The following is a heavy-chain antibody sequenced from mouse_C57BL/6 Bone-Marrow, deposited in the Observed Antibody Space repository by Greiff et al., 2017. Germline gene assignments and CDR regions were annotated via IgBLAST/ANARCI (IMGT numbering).Heavy chain of an antibody. CDR2: IYPTSGHT. D-gene: IGHD4-1*01. Sequence: QVQLQQPGAELVKPGASVKLSCKASGYTFTSYWIPWVKQRPGQGLEWIGDIYPTSGHTNYNEKFKGKAILTVDNSSNTAYMQLSSLTSEDSAVFYCARSGPLGRNFDFWGKGTTLTVSS. V-gene: IGHV1-55*01. J-gene: IGHJ2*01. CDR3: ARSGPLGRNFDF. CDR1: GYTFTSYW.